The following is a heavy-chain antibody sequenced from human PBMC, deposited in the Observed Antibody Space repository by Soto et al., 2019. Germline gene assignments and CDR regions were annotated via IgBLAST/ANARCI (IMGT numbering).Heavy chain of an antibody. J-gene: IGHJ5*02. D-gene: IGHD3-9*01. V-gene: IGHV3-23*01. CDR3: AKDILTGYFPNWFDP. Sequence: PGGSLRLSCAASGFTFSSYAMSWVRQAPGKGLEWVSAISGSGGSTYYADSVKGRFTISRDNSKNTLYLQMNSLRAEDTAVYYCAKDILTGYFPNWFDPWGQGTLVTVPQ. CDR2: ISGSGGST. CDR1: GFTFSSYA.